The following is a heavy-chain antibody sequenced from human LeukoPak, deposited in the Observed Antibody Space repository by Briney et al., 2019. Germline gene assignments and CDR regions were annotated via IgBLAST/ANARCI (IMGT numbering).Heavy chain of an antibody. Sequence: QPGGSLRLSCAASGFTFSDFPMIWVRQAPGKGPEWVSSIFPSSDEIHYADSVKGRFTISRDNSRSTLSLQMDSLRAEDTATYYCATYRQIQVPFEFWGQGTLVTVSS. J-gene: IGHJ4*02. D-gene: IGHD5-18*01. CDR2: IFPSSDEI. CDR3: ATYRQIQVPFEF. CDR1: GFTFSDFP. V-gene: IGHV3-23*01.